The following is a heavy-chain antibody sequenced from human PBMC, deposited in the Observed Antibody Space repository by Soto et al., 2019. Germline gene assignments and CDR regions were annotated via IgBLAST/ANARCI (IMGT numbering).Heavy chain of an antibody. J-gene: IGHJ4*02. D-gene: IGHD3-22*01. CDR1: GFTFSSYA. V-gene: IGHV3-23*01. CDR3: AKMLDYYDSSGYYRPYYFDY. CDR2: IGGSGGST. Sequence: GGSLRLSCAASGFTFSSYAMSWVRQAPGKGLEWVSAIGGSGGSTYYADSVKGRFTISRDNSKNTLYLQMNSLRAEDTAVYYCAKMLDYYDSSGYYRPYYFDYWGQGTLVTVSS.